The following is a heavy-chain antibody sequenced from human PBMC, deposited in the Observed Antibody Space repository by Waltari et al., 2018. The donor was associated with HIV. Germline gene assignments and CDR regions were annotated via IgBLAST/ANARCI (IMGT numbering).Heavy chain of an antibody. Sequence: HLLLQESGPASVRPSETLSLSCSVSGASILDSYYWAWPRRSPGGCLQFLATVHYRGKPFPNPALNNRSLITMDTSTTHLFLHLASVTASDTAIYYCARHASKYDFWSATSSARHFDLWSRGTLVTVSS. J-gene: IGHJ4*02. CDR3: ARHASKYDFWSATSSARHFDL. CDR1: GASILDSYY. D-gene: IGHD3-3*01. CDR2: VHYRGKP. V-gene: IGHV4-39*02.